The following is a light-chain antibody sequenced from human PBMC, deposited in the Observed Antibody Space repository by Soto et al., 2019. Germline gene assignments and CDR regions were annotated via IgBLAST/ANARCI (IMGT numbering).Light chain of an antibody. CDR3: QQYNSYS. Sequence: DIQMTQSPSTLSGSVGDRVTITCRASQSISSWLAWYQQKPGKAPKVLIYDASTLQSGVPSRFSGSGSGTEFTLTISSLQPDDFATYYCQQYNSYSFGQGTKVDIK. V-gene: IGKV1-5*01. CDR1: QSISSW. CDR2: DAS. J-gene: IGKJ1*01.